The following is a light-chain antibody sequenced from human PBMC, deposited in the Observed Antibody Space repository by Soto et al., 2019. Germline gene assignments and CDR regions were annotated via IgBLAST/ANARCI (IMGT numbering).Light chain of an antibody. J-gene: IGKJ1*01. CDR2: GAS. CDR3: QQYGSFPWT. CDR1: QSIDSRY. Sequence: EIVLTQSPGLLSLSPGERATLSCSASQSIDSRYLGWYQQKPGQTPRLLIYGASGRATGIPDRFSGRGSGTDFTLTISRLEPEDFAVYYCQQYGSFPWTFGQGTKVDIK. V-gene: IGKV3-20*01.